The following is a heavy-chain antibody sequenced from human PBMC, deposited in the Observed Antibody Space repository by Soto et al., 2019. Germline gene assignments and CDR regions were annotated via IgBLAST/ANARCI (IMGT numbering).Heavy chain of an antibody. CDR3: VREFAAFDY. Sequence: NPGGSLRLSCAASGFTFSAYTMNWVRQAPGKGLEWVSFMSASGSHIYYADSMKGRFTISRDNAKNSLYLQMNSLRDEDTAIYFCVREFAAFDYWGQGILVTVSS. CDR1: GFTFSAYT. CDR2: MSASGSHI. J-gene: IGHJ4*02. D-gene: IGHD6-13*01. V-gene: IGHV3-21*01.